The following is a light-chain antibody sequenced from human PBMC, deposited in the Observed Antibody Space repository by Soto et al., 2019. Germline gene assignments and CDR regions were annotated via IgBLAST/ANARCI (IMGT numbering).Light chain of an antibody. J-gene: IGLJ1*01. CDR2: GNT. V-gene: IGLV1-40*01. CDR1: SSNIGSTYD. Sequence: QSVLTRPPSVSGAPGQRVTISCTGSSSNIGSTYDVQWYQQLPGTAPKLLIHGNTNRPSGVPDRFSGSKSGTSASLAITGLQADDEADYYCQSYDDSLSVHYVFGTGTQLTVL. CDR3: QSYDDSLSVHYV.